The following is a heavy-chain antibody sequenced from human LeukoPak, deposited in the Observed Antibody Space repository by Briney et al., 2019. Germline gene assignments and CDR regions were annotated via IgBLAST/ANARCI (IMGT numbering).Heavy chain of an antibody. J-gene: IGHJ6*03. Sequence: SETLSLTCTVSGYSISSGYYWGWIRQPPGKGLEWIGSIYHSGSTYYNPSLKSRVTISVDTSKNQFSLKLSSVTAADTAVYYCARGPWFGELTYYYYMDVWGKGTTVTVSS. CDR2: IYHSGST. CDR3: ARGPWFGELTYYYYMDV. D-gene: IGHD3-10*01. CDR1: GYSISSGYY. V-gene: IGHV4-38-2*02.